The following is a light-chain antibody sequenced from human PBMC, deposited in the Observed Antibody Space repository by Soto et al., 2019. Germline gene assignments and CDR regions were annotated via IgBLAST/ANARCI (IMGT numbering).Light chain of an antibody. V-gene: IGLV2-14*01. CDR1: SSDVGGYKY. CDR3: SSYPTTSTYL. J-gene: IGLJ1*01. Sequence: QSVLTQPASVSGSPGQSITITCTGTSSDVGGYKYVSWYQQHPGKVPKLLIYVVSNRPSGVSNRFSGSKAGNTASLTISGLRAEDEADYYCSSYPTTSTYLFGTGTKVTVL. CDR2: VVS.